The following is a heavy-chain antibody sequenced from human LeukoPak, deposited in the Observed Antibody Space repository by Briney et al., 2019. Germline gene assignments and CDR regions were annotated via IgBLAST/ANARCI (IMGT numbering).Heavy chain of an antibody. CDR2: ITRSSYI. D-gene: IGHD3-22*01. V-gene: IGHV3-21*01. J-gene: IGHJ4*02. CDR1: GFTFSSYS. Sequence: GGSLRLSCAASGFTFSSYSMNWVRQAPGKGLEWVSSITRSSYIYYADSVKGRFTISRDNAKNSLYLEMNSLRAEDTAVYYCARETHYDSSGYHNDYWGQGTLVTVSS. CDR3: ARETHYDSSGYHNDY.